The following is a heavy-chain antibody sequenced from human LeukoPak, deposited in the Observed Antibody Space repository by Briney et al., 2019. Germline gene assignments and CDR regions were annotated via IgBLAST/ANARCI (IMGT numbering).Heavy chain of an antibody. CDR1: GFTFRNYW. J-gene: IGHJ4*02. V-gene: IGHV3-7*01. Sequence: GGSLRLSCAASGFTFRNYWMSWVRQAPGKGLEWVANIKQDGSEKYYVDSVKGRFTISRDNAKNSLYLQMNSLRAEGTAVYYCARGSGFGGVTYWGQGTLVTVSS. CDR2: IKQDGSEK. D-gene: IGHD3-16*01. CDR3: ARGSGFGGVTY.